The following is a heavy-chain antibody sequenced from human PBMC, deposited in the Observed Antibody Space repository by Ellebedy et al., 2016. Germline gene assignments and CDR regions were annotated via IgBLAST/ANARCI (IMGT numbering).Heavy chain of an antibody. CDR3: ARADYWSGYAPWHLNV. CDR1: GGSVSGATYY. D-gene: IGHD3-3*01. J-gene: IGHJ4*02. Sequence: SETLSLXXTVSGGSVSGATYYWNWIRQPPGKGLEWIGYIYYSGSSNYNPSLRSRVTMSVDRSKNQFSLKLTSVTAADTGMYFCARADYWSGYAPWHLNVWGRGALVTISS. V-gene: IGHV4-61*01. CDR2: IYYSGSS.